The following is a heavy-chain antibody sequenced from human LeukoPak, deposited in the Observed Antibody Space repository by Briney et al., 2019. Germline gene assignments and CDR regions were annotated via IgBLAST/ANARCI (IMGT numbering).Heavy chain of an antibody. CDR2: ISYDGSNK. Sequence: PGRSLRLSCAASGFTFSSYAMHWVRQPPGKGLEWVAVISYDGSNKYYADSVKGRFTISRDNSRNTLYLQMNSLRAEDTAVYYCAKEDNVRDPFDYWGQGTLVTVSS. J-gene: IGHJ4*02. CDR1: GFTFSSYA. D-gene: IGHD3-10*02. CDR3: AKEDNVRDPFDY. V-gene: IGHV3-30*04.